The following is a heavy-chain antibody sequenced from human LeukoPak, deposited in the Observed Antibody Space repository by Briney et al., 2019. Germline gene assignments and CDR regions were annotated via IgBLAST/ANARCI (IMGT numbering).Heavy chain of an antibody. CDR3: ARDPPSRGTRYFDY. Sequence: AGGSLRLSCAASGFTFSGYSMNWVRQAPGRGLEWVSSISSTSTYIDYADSVKGRFTTSRDNAKNSLFLQMDSLRAEDTAVYYCARDPPSRGTRYFDYWGQGTLVTVSS. CDR1: GFTFSGYS. J-gene: IGHJ4*02. CDR2: ISSTSTYI. D-gene: IGHD3-16*01. V-gene: IGHV3-21*01.